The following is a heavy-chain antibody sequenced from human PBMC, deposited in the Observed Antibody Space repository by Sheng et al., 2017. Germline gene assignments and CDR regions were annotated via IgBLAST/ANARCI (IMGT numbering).Heavy chain of an antibody. V-gene: IGHV3-7*01. CDR2: IKQDGSEK. CDR3: ARNPVDCSSTSCYGGWFDP. Sequence: EVQLVESGGGLVQPGGSLRLSCAASGFTFSSYWMSWVRQAPGKGLEWVANIKQDGSEKYYVDSVKGRFTISRDNAKNSLYLQMNSLRAEDTAVYYCARNPVDCSSTSCYGGWFDPWGQGTLVTVSS. CDR1: GFTFSSYW. D-gene: IGHD2-2*01. J-gene: IGHJ5*02.